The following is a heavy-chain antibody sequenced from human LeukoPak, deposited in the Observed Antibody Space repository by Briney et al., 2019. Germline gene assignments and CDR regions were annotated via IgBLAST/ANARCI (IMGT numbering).Heavy chain of an antibody. V-gene: IGHV3-9*01. D-gene: IGHD2/OR15-2a*01. CDR3: AKDAYGGATFFYYMDV. Sequence: GGSLRLSCAASGFTFSSYAMRWVRQAPGKGLEWVSGISWNSGNIAYADFVGGRFTISRDNAKNSLSLQMNSLSDEDTAVYYCAKDAYGGATFFYYMDVWGKGTTVTVSS. J-gene: IGHJ6*03. CDR2: ISWNSGNI. CDR1: GFTFSSYA.